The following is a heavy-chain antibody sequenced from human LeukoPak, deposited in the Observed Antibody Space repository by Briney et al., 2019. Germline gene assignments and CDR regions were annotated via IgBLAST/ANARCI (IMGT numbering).Heavy chain of an antibody. CDR3: ARAGGSFNG. CDR2: IKQDGSEK. J-gene: IGHJ4*02. V-gene: IGHV3-7*04. Sequence: PGGSLRLSCAASGFTFSNYWMSWVRQAPGKGLEWVANIKQDGSEKYYVDSVKGRFTISRDNAKNSLYLQMNSLRAEDTAVYYCARAGGSFNGGGQGTLVTVSS. CDR1: GFTFSNYW. D-gene: IGHD1-26*01.